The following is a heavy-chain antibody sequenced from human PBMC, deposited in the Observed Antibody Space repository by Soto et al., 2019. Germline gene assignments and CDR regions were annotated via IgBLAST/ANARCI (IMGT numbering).Heavy chain of an antibody. V-gene: IGHV1-18*01. Sequence: QVQLVQSGAEVKKPGASVKVSCKASGYTFTSYGISWVRQAPGQGLEWMGWISAYNGNTNYAQKLQGRVTMTTDTSTSTAYMGRRSLRADDTAVYYCAREPASSSSVVYYYYGMDVWGQGTTVTVSS. J-gene: IGHJ6*02. D-gene: IGHD6-6*01. CDR1: GYTFTSYG. CDR2: ISAYNGNT. CDR3: AREPASSSSVVYYYYGMDV.